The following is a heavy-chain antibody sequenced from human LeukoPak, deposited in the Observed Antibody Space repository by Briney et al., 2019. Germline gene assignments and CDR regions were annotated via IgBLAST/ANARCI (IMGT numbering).Heavy chain of an antibody. D-gene: IGHD4-11*01. Sequence: PGGSLRLSCAASGFTFSSYAMSWVRQAPGKGLEWVSAISGSGGSTYYADSVKGRFTISRDNSKNTLYLQMNSLRAEDTAVYYCARYSKEGGDYFDYWGQGTLVTVSS. V-gene: IGHV3-23*01. CDR1: GFTFSSYA. J-gene: IGHJ4*02. CDR2: ISGSGGST. CDR3: ARYSKEGGDYFDY.